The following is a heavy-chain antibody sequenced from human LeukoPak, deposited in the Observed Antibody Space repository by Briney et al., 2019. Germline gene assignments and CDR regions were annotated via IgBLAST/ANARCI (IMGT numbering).Heavy chain of an antibody. CDR3: ARDLVVIRAFDY. V-gene: IGHV3-33*01. CDR1: GFTFSSYG. J-gene: IGHJ4*02. CDR2: IWYDGSNK. Sequence: GRSLRLPCAAYGFTFSSYGMHWVRQAPGKGLEWVAVIWYDGSNKYYADSVKGRFTISRDNSKNTLYLQMNSLRAEDTAVYYCARDLVVIRAFDYWGQGTLGTVSS. D-gene: IGHD3-22*01.